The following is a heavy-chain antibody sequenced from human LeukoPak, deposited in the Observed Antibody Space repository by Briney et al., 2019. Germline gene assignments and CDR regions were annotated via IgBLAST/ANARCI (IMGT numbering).Heavy chain of an antibody. CDR1: GDSVSSNSAA. V-gene: IGHV6-1*01. CDR3: AGDPVTRGAGWYFDL. D-gene: IGHD3-3*01. J-gene: IGHJ2*01. CDR2: TYYRSKWFN. Sequence: SQTLSLTCAISGDSVSSNSAAWNWIRQSPSRGLEWLGRTYYRSKWFNDYAVSVRSRITIIPDTSKNQISLQLNSVTPEDTAVYYCAGDPVTRGAGWYFDLWGRGTFVTVSP.